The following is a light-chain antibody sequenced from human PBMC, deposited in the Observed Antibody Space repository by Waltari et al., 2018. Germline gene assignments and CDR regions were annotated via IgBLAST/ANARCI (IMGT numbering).Light chain of an antibody. CDR3: ASWDDNLSGWV. CDR2: SNN. J-gene: IGLJ3*02. Sequence: QSVLTQPPSASGTPGQRVTISCSGSSSNIGRSYVYWYQQLPGTAPKLLIYSNNQRPSGVPDRFSGSKSGTSASLAISGLRSEDEADYYCASWDDNLSGWVFGGGTKLTVL. V-gene: IGLV1-47*02. CDR1: SSNIGRSY.